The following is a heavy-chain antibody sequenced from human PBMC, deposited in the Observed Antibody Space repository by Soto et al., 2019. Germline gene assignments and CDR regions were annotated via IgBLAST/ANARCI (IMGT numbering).Heavy chain of an antibody. D-gene: IGHD6-6*01. J-gene: IGHJ6*03. CDR2: INPSGGST. Sequence: ASVKVSCKASGYTFTSYYMHWVRQAPGQGLEWMGIINPSGGSTSYAQKFQGRVTMTRDTSTSTVYMELSSLRSEDTAVYYCARVGYSSSSFFPISDYYMDVWGKGTTVTVSS. V-gene: IGHV1-46*03. CDR1: GYTFTSYY. CDR3: ARVGYSSSSFFPISDYYMDV.